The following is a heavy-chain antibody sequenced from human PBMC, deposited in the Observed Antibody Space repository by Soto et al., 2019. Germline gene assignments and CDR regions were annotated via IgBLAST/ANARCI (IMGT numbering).Heavy chain of an antibody. V-gene: IGHV4-30-4*01. D-gene: IGHD6-6*01. Sequence: QVQLQESGPGLVKPSQTLSLTCTVSGGSIDNYEYYWTWIRQPPGKGQEWVGYIYYSGRTNYNPSLNSRLTISLDTSKNQFSLRLTSVSAADTAMYYCARDRSNSPDYFDFWGQGTLVTVSS. CDR3: ARDRSNSPDYFDF. CDR1: GGSIDNYEYY. J-gene: IGHJ4*02. CDR2: IYYSGRT.